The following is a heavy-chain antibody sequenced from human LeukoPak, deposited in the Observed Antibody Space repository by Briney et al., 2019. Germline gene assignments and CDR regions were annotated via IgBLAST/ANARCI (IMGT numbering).Heavy chain of an antibody. J-gene: IGHJ4*02. V-gene: IGHV3-30*18. Sequence: PGGSLRLSCAASGFTFSTYGMHWVRQAPGKGLEWVAVILYDGSYKFYADSVKGRFTISRDNSKSTLYLQMNSLRAEDTAVYYCAKDRYSGLNTIDYWGQGTLVTVSS. D-gene: IGHD6-13*01. CDR2: ILYDGSYK. CDR3: AKDRYSGLNTIDY. CDR1: GFTFSTYG.